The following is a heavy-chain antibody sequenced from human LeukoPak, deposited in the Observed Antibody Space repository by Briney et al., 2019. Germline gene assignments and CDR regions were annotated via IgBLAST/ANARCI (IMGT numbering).Heavy chain of an antibody. CDR2: YYPGDSDT. D-gene: IGHD1-26*01. J-gene: IGHJ6*03. CDR1: GYSLTSYR. CDR3: ARRSSGSYSVGGYYYYMDV. V-gene: IGHV5-51*01. Sequence: GESLNLSCKGSGYSLTSYRIGWVRQMPGKGLEWMGIYYPGDSDTRYSPSFQGQVTISADKSNSTAYLQWSSLKASDTAMYYCARRSSGSYSVGGYYYYMDVWGKGTTVTVSS.